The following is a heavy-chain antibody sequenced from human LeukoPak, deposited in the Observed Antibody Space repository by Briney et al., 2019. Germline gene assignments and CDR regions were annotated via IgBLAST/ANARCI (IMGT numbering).Heavy chain of an antibody. CDR1: GFTFSSYA. Sequence: GGSLRLSCVASGFTFSSYAMNWVRQARGKGLEWVSSISGSSSDIYYADSVKGRFTISRDNAKNSVFLQMNNLRAEDTAIYYCARRGYHDSSGYDYWGQGTLVTVSS. V-gene: IGHV3-21*06. D-gene: IGHD3-22*01. CDR2: ISGSSSDI. CDR3: ARRGYHDSSGYDY. J-gene: IGHJ4*02.